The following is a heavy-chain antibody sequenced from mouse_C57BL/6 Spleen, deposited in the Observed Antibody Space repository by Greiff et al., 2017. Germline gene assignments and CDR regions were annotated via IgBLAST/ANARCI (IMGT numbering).Heavy chain of an antibody. Sequence: VQLQQSGAELVRPGASVKLSCTASGFNIKDDYMHWVKQRPEQGLEWIGRIDPEDGDTEYAPKFQGKATMTADTSSNTAYLQLSSLTSEDTAVYYCTTGSYYGSSYRFDYWGQGTTLTVSS. CDR1: GFNIKDDY. V-gene: IGHV14-1*01. J-gene: IGHJ2*01. CDR2: IDPEDGDT. D-gene: IGHD1-1*01. CDR3: TTGSYYGSSYRFDY.